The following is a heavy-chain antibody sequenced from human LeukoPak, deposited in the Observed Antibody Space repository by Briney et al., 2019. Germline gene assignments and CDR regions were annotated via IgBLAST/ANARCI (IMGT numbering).Heavy chain of an antibody. CDR2: ISAYNGNT. D-gene: IGHD5-24*01. J-gene: IGHJ3*02. CDR3: ARDLRFASSAEMATIGAFDI. CDR1: GYTFTSYG. Sequence: GASVKVSCKASGYTFTSYGISWVRQAPGQGLEWMGWISAYNGNTNYAQKLQGRVTMTTDTSTSTAYMELSSLRSEDTAVYYCARDLRFASSAEMATIGAFDIWGQGTMVTVSS. V-gene: IGHV1-18*01.